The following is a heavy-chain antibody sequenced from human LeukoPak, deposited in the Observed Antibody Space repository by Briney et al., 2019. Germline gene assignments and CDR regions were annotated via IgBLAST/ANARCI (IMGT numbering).Heavy chain of an antibody. J-gene: IGHJ3*02. CDR2: ISSSSSYI. CDR3: AKDIDIVVVPAAIPQDDAFDI. V-gene: IGHV3-21*04. Sequence: GGSLRLSCAASGFTFSSYSMNWVRQAPGKGLEWVSSISSSSSYIYYADSVKGRFTISRDNAKNSLYLQMNSLRAEDTAVYYCAKDIDIVVVPAAIPQDDAFDIWGQGTMVTVSS. CDR1: GFTFSSYS. D-gene: IGHD2-2*01.